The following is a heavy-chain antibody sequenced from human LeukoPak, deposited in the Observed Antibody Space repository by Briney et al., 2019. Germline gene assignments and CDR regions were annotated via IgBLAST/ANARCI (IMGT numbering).Heavy chain of an antibody. J-gene: IGHJ4*02. D-gene: IGHD3-22*01. CDR1: GGSFSGYY. V-gene: IGHV4-34*01. CDR3: ARLAYYYDTSGYQLDY. CDR2: INHSGST. Sequence: SETLSLTCAVYGGSFSGYYWSWIRQPPGKGLEWIGEINHSGSTNYNPSLKSRVTISVDTSKNQFSLKLSSVTAADTAVYYCARLAYYYDTSGYQLDYWGQGTLVTVSS.